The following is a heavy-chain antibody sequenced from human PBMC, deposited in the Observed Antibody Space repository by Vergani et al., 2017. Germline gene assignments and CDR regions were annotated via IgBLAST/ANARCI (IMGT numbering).Heavy chain of an antibody. D-gene: IGHD1-1*01. V-gene: IGHV3-74*03. CDR1: GFSFNSYW. CDR2: IKSDGSIT. CDR3: ARDPLDENWNDLRVRRGFDF. Sequence: DVHLAESGGGFFQPGGSLRLSCSASGFSFNSYWMHWVRQVPGKGLLWVSRIKSDGSITAYADSVKGRFTISRDNAQNTLYLQMNSLRVEDTGVYYCARDPLDENWNDLRVRRGFDFWGQGTQVRVSS. J-gene: IGHJ4*02.